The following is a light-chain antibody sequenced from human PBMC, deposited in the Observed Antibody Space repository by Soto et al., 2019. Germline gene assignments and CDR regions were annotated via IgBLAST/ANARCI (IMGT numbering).Light chain of an antibody. J-gene: IGLJ2*01. CDR3: SSYTSSGTVV. Sequence: QSALTQPASVSGSLGQSISISCTGTSSDVGGYSYVSWYQQRPGKAPKLMIFDVSNRPSGISDRFSGSKSGNTASLTISGLRAEDEADYYCSSYTSSGTVVFGGGTKVTVL. CDR2: DVS. V-gene: IGLV2-14*01. CDR1: SSDVGGYSY.